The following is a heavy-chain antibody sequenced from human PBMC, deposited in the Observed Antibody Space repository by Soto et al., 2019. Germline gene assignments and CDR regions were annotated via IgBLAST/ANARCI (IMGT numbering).Heavy chain of an antibody. J-gene: IGHJ4*02. CDR2: IDFRRGST. CDR1: GFTLSIHS. V-gene: IGHV3-21*01. Sequence: MRLSCAASGFTLSIHSMSWVRQAPGKGLEWVSCIDFRRGSTYYADSVKGRFTISRDNTKNSLFLQMNSLRAEDTAVYYCASHEVGPPPYCFACWGQATLVTVSS. CDR3: ASHEVGPPPYCFAC.